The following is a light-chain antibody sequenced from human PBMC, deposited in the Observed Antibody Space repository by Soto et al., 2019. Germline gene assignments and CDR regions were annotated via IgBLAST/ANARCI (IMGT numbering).Light chain of an antibody. CDR3: CSNAGRPDV. CDR2: DVD. CDR1: SIDIGGYNY. V-gene: IGLV2-11*01. J-gene: IGLJ1*01. Sequence: QSVLTQPRSVSGSPGQSVAISCTGTSIDIGGYNYVSWYQQHPGKAPKVMIYDVDKRPSGVPDRFSGSKSGNTASLTISDLQAEDEADYYCCSNAGRPDVFGTGTKVTVL.